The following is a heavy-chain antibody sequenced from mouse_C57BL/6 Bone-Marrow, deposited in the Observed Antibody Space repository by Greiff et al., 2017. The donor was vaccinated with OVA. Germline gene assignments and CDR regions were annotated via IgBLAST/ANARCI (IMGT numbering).Heavy chain of an antibody. J-gene: IGHJ4*01. CDR1: GFTFSDYG. D-gene: IGHD4-1*01. Sequence: VQLKESGGGLVKPGGSLKLSCAASGFTFSDYGMHWVRQAPEKGLEWVAYISSGSSTIYYAGTVKGRFTISRDNAKNTLFLQMTSLRSEDTAMYYCARLTFYYYAMDYWGQGTSVTVAS. V-gene: IGHV5-17*01. CDR3: ARLTFYYYAMDY. CDR2: ISSGSSTI.